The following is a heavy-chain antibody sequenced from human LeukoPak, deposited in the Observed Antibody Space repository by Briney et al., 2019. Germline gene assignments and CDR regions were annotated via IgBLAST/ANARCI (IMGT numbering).Heavy chain of an antibody. J-gene: IGHJ3*02. Sequence: PGGPLRLSCVASGITFRNYWMSWVRQAPGKGLEWVAHINPGGSTENYVPSVKGRFTLSRDNARNSLSLQMNSLRAEDTAVYYCATEPGIGYAFDIWGRGTMVTVSS. V-gene: IGHV3-7*01. CDR2: INPGGSTE. CDR3: ATEPGIGYAFDI. CDR1: GITFRNYW. D-gene: IGHD2-15*01.